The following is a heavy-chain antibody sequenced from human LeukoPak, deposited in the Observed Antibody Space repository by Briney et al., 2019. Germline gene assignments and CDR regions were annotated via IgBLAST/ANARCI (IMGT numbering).Heavy chain of an antibody. CDR1: GFTFSTYT. D-gene: IGHD3-10*01. J-gene: IGHJ6*03. Sequence: GGSLRLSCAASGFTFSTYTMNWVRQASGKGLEWVSVTYSNGRTYYADSVKGRFTISRDISKNTLYLQMNSLRAEDTAVYYCARVLSGRGSLYDYYYYMDVWGKGTTVTISS. CDR2: TYSNGRT. V-gene: IGHV3-53*01. CDR3: ARVLSGRGSLYDYYYYMDV.